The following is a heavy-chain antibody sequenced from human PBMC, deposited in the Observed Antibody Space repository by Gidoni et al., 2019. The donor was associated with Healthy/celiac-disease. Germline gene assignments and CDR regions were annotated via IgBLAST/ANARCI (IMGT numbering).Heavy chain of an antibody. Sequence: QVQLQESGPGLVQPSETLSLTCAVSGYSISSGYYWGWIRQPPGKGLEWIGSIYHSGSTYYNPSLKSRVTISVDTSKNQFSLKLSSVTAADTAVYYCARDTIFYGMDVWGQGTTVTVSS. CDR3: ARDTIFYGMDV. D-gene: IGHD3-3*01. V-gene: IGHV4-38-2*02. CDR1: GYSISSGYY. CDR2: IYHSGST. J-gene: IGHJ6*02.